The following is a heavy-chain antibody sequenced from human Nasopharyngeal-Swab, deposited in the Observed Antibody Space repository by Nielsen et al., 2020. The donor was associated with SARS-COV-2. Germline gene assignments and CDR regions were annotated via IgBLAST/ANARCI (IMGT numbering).Heavy chain of an antibody. J-gene: IGHJ4*02. D-gene: IGHD3-9*01. Sequence: SCTVSGDSISSGKDYWNWIRQTPGRGLEWIGYIDYSGSTDHNPSLKSRVTISVDTSKNQFSSKVNSVTAADTAVYYCARLGRYYDTLSGYARHFDYWGQGILVTVSS. CDR3: ARLGRYYDTLSGYARHFDY. CDR2: IDYSGST. CDR1: GDSISSGKDY. V-gene: IGHV4-30-4*01.